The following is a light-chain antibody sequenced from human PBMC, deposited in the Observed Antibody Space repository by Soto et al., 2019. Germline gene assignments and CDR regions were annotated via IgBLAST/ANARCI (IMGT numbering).Light chain of an antibody. Sequence: DIQMTQSPSTLSASVGDRVTITCRASQSISSWLAWYQQKPGKAPKLLIYKTFSLESGVPSRFSGSGSGTEFTLAISSLQPDDSATDYCQQYNVYSPTFGQGTKVEIK. CDR1: QSISSW. J-gene: IGKJ1*01. V-gene: IGKV1-5*03. CDR2: KTF. CDR3: QQYNVYSPT.